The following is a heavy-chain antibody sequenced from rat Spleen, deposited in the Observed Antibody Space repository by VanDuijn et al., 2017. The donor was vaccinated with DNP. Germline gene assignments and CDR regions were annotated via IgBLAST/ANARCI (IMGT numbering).Heavy chain of an antibody. Sequence: EVHLVESGGGLVQPGRSLKLSCAASGFSFSNYYMAWVRQTPKKGLEWVAMISHSDGTTYYPDSVKGRFTISRDNAESSLYLQMNSLKSEDTATYYCAREQHYHFDYWGQGVMVTVSS. D-gene: IGHD1-10*01. CDR1: GFSFSNYY. CDR3: AREQHYHFDY. J-gene: IGHJ2*01. CDR2: ISHSDGTT. V-gene: IGHV5-25*01.